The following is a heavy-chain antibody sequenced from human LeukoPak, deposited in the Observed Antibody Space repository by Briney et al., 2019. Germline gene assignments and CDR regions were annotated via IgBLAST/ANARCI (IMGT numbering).Heavy chain of an antibody. CDR3: ATTITYSES. J-gene: IGHJ4*02. CDR2: ISGSGGST. CDR1: GFTFSSYA. V-gene: IGHV3-23*01. Sequence: GGSLRLSCAASGFTFSSYAMSWVRQAPGXXLEWVSAISGSGGSTYYADSVKGRFTISRDNSKNTLYLQMNSLRAEDTAVYYCATTITYSESWGQGTLVTVSS. D-gene: IGHD1-26*01.